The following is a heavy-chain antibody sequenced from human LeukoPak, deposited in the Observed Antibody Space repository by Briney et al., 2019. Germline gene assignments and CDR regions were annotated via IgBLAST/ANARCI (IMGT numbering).Heavy chain of an antibody. CDR1: GFTFSSYG. D-gene: IGHD3-10*01. CDR3: AKAKGRGSPGRDYFDY. V-gene: IGHV3-23*01. CDR2: ISGGGGST. J-gene: IGHJ4*02. Sequence: GGSLRLSCAASGFTFSSYGMSWVRQAPGKGLEWVSAISGGGGSTYYADSVKGRFTISRDNSKNTLYLQMNSLRAEDTAVYYCAKAKGRGSPGRDYFDYWGQGTLVTVSS.